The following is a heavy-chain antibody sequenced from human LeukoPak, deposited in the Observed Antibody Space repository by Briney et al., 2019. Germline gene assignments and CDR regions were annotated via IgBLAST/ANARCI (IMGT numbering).Heavy chain of an antibody. J-gene: IGHJ4*02. CDR2: FYYSGDS. CDR3: AAGGGTSFDY. CDR1: GGSISRSSHF. Sequence: SETLSLTCSVSGGSISRSSHFWGWIRQPPGKGLEWVGSFYYSGDSFYSPSLKSRVTISEDTSKNQFSLKLTSVTAADTAVYYCAAGGGTSFDYWGQGTLVTVSS. D-gene: IGHD1-7*01. V-gene: IGHV4-39*07.